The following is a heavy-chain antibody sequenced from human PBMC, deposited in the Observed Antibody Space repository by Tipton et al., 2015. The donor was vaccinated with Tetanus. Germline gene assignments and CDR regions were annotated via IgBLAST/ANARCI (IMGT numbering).Heavy chain of an antibody. CDR3: AREADCSGGSCFSGDFDT. CDR2: SWYDGTDK. Sequence: SLRLSCAASGFIFSSYGIHWVRQAPGKGLEWLAVSWYDGTDKYYADSVKGRFTISRDNSKNTLYLQMNSLRAGDTALCYCAREADCSGGSCFSGDFDTWGQGTQVTVSS. V-gene: IGHV3-33*01. D-gene: IGHD2-15*01. CDR1: GFIFSSYG. J-gene: IGHJ4*02.